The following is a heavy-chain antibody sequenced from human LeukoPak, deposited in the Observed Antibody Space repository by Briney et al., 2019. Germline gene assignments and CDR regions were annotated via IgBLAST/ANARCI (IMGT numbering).Heavy chain of an antibody. D-gene: IGHD3-10*01. V-gene: IGHV1-69*05. Sequence: SVKVSCXASGGTFSSYAISWVRQAPGQGLEWMGRIIPIFGTANYAQKFQGRVTITTDESTSTAYMELSSLRSEDMAVYYCARDLTYYGSGSYDYWGQGTLVTVSS. CDR3: ARDLTYYGSGSYDY. CDR2: IIPIFGTA. J-gene: IGHJ4*02. CDR1: GGTFSSYA.